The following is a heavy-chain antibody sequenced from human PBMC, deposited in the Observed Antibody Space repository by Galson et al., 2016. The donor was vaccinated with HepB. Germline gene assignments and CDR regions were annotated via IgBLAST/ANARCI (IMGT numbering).Heavy chain of an antibody. CDR3: ARDYGYCSSTSCYKGGLFYYGMDA. CDR1: GFTFSTYN. CDR2: ISNSNSYI. J-gene: IGHJ6*02. Sequence: SLRLSCAASGFTFSTYNMNWVRQAPGKGLEWVSSISNSNSYIYYTDSVKGRFSIPRDNAKNSLYLQMNSLRAEDTAVYYCARDYGYCSSTSCYKGGLFYYGMDAWGQGTTVTVSS. V-gene: IGHV3-21*01. D-gene: IGHD2-2*02.